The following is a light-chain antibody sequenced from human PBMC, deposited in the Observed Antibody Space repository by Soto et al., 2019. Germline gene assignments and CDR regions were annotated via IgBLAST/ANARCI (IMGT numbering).Light chain of an antibody. CDR1: QIVIKND. Sequence: EIVLTQSPGTLSLSPGERGTPSCRASQIVIKNDLAWYQQKPGQSPRILIYGASNRAPDIPDRFSGSESGTEFTLTISRVEPEDSAVYYCQQYGNSPWTFGQGTKVEIK. J-gene: IGKJ1*01. CDR2: GAS. CDR3: QQYGNSPWT. V-gene: IGKV3-20*01.